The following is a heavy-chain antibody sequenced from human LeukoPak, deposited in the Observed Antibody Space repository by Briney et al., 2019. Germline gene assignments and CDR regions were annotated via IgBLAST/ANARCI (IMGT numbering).Heavy chain of an antibody. CDR2: IVDSGDRA. J-gene: IGHJ4*02. D-gene: IGHD6-19*01. CDR1: RFSFSNYA. Sequence: GGSLRLSCAASRFSFSNYAMSWVRQAPGKGLEWVSAIVDSGDRAYYADSVKGRLTISRDNSKNTLYLQMNSLRAEDTAVYYCAKDSRRVSGCYYFDYWLQGTLVTVSS. CDR3: AKDSRRVSGCYYFDY. V-gene: IGHV3-23*01.